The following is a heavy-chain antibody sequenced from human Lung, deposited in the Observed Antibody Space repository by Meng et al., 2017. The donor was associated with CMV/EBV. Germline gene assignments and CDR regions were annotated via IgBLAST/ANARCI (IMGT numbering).Heavy chain of an antibody. Sequence: ESLXISXKSSGYSFATYWIGWVRQMPGKDLEWMGMIYCGDSKTIYSPFFQGQVTISADKSISTAYLQWSSLQASDTAMYYCARHYDSSWFGYWGQGTLVTVSS. CDR1: GYSFATYW. J-gene: IGHJ4*02. CDR3: ARHYDSSWFGY. V-gene: IGHV5-51*01. D-gene: IGHD6-13*01. CDR2: IYCGDSKT.